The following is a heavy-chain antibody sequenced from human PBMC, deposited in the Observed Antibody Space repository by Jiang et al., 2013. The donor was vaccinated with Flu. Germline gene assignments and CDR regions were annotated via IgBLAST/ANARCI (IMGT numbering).Heavy chain of an antibody. CDR3: ARVIAANKRRYFDY. Sequence: GLVKPSETLSLTCTVSGGSISSGGYYWSWIRQHPGKGLEWIGYIYYSGSTYYNPSLKSLVTISVDTSKNQFSLKLSSVTAADTAVYYCARVIAANKRRYFDYWGQGTLVTVSS. V-gene: IGHV4-31*01. D-gene: IGHD6-13*01. J-gene: IGHJ4*02. CDR1: GGSISSGGYY. CDR2: IYYSGST.